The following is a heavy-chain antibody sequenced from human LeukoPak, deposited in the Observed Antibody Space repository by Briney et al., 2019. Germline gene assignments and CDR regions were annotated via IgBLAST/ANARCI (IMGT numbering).Heavy chain of an antibody. CDR2: IYYSGST. Sequence: SETLSLTCTVSGGSISSYYWGWLRQPPGKGLEWIGNIYYSGSTYYNPSLKSRVTISVDTSKDQFSLKLSSVTAADTAVYYCASLLRYCATTTCQAYMDVWGQGTTVTVSS. CDR1: GGSISSYY. J-gene: IGHJ6*02. V-gene: IGHV4-39*01. D-gene: IGHD2-2*01. CDR3: ASLLRYCATTTCQAYMDV.